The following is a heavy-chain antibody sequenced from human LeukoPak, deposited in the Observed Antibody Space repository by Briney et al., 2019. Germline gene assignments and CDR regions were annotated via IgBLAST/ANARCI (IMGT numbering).Heavy chain of an antibody. J-gene: IGHJ4*02. Sequence: GGSLRLSCAVSGFTFSNDAMSWVRQAPGKGLEWVSLITSSGNTYYADSVRGRFTISRDNSKNTLYLQMNSLRAEDTAKYYCVKDQTAGRDYWGQGTLVTVSS. CDR1: GFTFSNDA. CDR3: VKDQTAGRDY. CDR2: ITSSGNT. V-gene: IGHV3-23*03. D-gene: IGHD1-26*01.